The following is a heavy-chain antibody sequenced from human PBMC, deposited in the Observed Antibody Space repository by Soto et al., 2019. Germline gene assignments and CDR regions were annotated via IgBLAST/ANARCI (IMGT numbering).Heavy chain of an antibody. CDR1: GFTFSSYN. CDR3: ARERQVDVLTGPDFDN. V-gene: IGHV3-21*01. D-gene: IGHD3-9*01. CDR2: ISSTSSYI. Sequence: PGGSLRLSCAASGFTFSSYNMNWVRQAPGKALEWVSSISSTSSYIYYADSVKGRFTISRDNAKNSLYLQMNSLRAEDTAVYYCARERQVDVLTGPDFDNWGQGTLVTVSS. J-gene: IGHJ4*02.